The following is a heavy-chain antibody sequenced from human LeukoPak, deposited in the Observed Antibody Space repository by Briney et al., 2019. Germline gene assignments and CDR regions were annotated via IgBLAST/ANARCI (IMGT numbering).Heavy chain of an antibody. Sequence: SETLSLTCTVSGGSISSSTSGWGWYWGWIRQPPGKGLEWIGSIYYSGSTYYNPSLKSRVTISVDTSKNQFSLKLSSVTAADTAVYYCASRERWGQGTLVTVSS. CDR2: IYYSGST. CDR3: ASRER. J-gene: IGHJ1*01. CDR1: GGSISSSTSGWGWY. D-gene: IGHD6-25*01. V-gene: IGHV4-39*07.